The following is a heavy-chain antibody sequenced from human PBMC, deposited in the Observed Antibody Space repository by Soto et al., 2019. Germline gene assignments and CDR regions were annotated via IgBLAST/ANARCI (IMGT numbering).Heavy chain of an antibody. J-gene: IGHJ6*03. V-gene: IGHV4-34*01. CDR2: INHSGST. CDR1: GGSFSGYY. Sequence: SETLSLTCAVYGGSFSGYYWSWIRQPPGKGLEWIGEINHSGSTNYNPSLKSRVTISVDTSKNQFSLKLSSVTAADTAVYYCAGGSTYRITMVRGVRSYYYYYYMDVWGKGTTVTVSS. D-gene: IGHD3-10*01. CDR3: AGGSTYRITMVRGVRSYYYYYYMDV.